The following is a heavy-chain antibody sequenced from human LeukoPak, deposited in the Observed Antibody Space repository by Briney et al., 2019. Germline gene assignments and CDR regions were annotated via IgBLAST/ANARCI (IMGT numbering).Heavy chain of an antibody. V-gene: IGHV3-48*02. D-gene: IGHD6-13*01. Sequence: GGSLRLSCVASGFTFTSYSLNWVRQAPGKGLEWVSYMNSGSTIYYSDSVKGPFTISRNNAKHSLFLQMNSLRDEDTAVYYCARDPGSTAGFDYWGQGTRVTVSS. J-gene: IGHJ4*02. CDR1: GFTFTSYS. CDR3: ARDPGSTAGFDY. CDR2: MNSGSTI.